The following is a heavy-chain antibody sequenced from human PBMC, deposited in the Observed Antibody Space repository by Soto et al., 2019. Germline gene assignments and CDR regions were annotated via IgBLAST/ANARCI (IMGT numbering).Heavy chain of an antibody. J-gene: IGHJ6*02. D-gene: IGHD7-27*01. Sequence: GESLKISCKGSGYSFTSHWIGWVRQMPGKGLEWMGVIYLGDSDTRYSPSFQGQVTISADKSISTAYLQWSSLKASDTAIYYCARQTGDRDYYYGMDVWGQGTTVTVSS. CDR2: IYLGDSDT. CDR3: ARQTGDRDYYYGMDV. CDR1: GYSFTSHW. V-gene: IGHV5-51*01.